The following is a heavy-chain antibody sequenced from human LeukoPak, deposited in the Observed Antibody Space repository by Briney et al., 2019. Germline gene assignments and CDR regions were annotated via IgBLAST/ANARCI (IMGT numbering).Heavy chain of an antibody. CDR3: AKGLRTGVGPYMGYHYYMDV. V-gene: IGHV3-7*03. Sequence: GGSLRLSCAASGFTFSSYWVSWVRQAPGKGLEWVANIKQDGSEKYYVDSVKGRFTISRDNAKNSLYLQMNSLRDEDTGVYYCAKGLRTGVGPYMGYHYYMDVWGKGATVTVSS. D-gene: IGHD3-16*01. J-gene: IGHJ6*03. CDR2: IKQDGSEK. CDR1: GFTFSSYW.